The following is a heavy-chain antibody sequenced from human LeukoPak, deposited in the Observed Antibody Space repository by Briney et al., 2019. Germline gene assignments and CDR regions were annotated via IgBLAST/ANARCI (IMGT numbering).Heavy chain of an antibody. J-gene: IGHJ1*01. V-gene: IGHV3-30*02. Sequence: SGGSLRLSCAVSGFTFSTYGMHWVRQAPGKGLERVAFIRYDGSNQYYADSVKGRFTISRDNSKNTLYLQMDSLRTEDTAKYYCAQDITGSWELRHWGQGTLVTVSS. CDR2: IRYDGSNQ. D-gene: IGHD1-20*01. CDR1: GFTFSTYG. CDR3: AQDITGSWELRH.